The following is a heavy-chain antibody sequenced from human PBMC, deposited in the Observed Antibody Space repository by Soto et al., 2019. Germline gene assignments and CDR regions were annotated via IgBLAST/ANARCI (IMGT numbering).Heavy chain of an antibody. CDR3: AHTLQNYDILTGYYRGLFSDY. CDR1: GFSLSTSGVG. Sequence: SGPTLVNPTQTLTLTCTFSGFSLSTSGVGVGWIRQPPGKALEWLALIYWDDDKRYSPSLKSRLTITKDTSKNQVVLTMTNMDPVDTATYYCAHTLQNYDILTGYYRGLFSDYWGQGTLVTVSS. CDR2: IYWDDDK. J-gene: IGHJ4*02. D-gene: IGHD3-9*01. V-gene: IGHV2-5*02.